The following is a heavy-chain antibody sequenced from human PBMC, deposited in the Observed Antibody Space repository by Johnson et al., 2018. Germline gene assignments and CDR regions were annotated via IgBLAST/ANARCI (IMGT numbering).Heavy chain of an antibody. D-gene: IGHD6-6*01. CDR2: ISRNGGST. J-gene: IGHJ1*01. CDR1: GFSFDDYA. CDR3: VLSLVRGEFFPY. Sequence: EVQLVESGGGLVQPGRPLRLSCAASGFSFDDYAIHWVRQAPGKGLEWVSSISRNGGSTGYADSVKGRFTISRDKPTNSLYLQRNRLRGEDTALYYCVLSLVRGEFFPYWGQGTLVTVSS. V-gene: IGHV3-9*01.